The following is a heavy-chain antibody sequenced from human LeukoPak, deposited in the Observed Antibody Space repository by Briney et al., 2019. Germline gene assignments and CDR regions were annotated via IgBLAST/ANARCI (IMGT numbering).Heavy chain of an antibody. D-gene: IGHD3-10*01. CDR3: AKDYGSGSYFNWFDP. Sequence: WGSLRLSCAASGFTFSSYGIHWVRQAPGKGLEWVAFIRYDGSNKYYADSVKGRFTISRDNSKNTLYLQMNSLRAEDTAVYYCAKDYGSGSYFNWFDPWGQGTLVTVSS. CDR2: IRYDGSNK. J-gene: IGHJ5*02. CDR1: GFTFSSYG. V-gene: IGHV3-30*02.